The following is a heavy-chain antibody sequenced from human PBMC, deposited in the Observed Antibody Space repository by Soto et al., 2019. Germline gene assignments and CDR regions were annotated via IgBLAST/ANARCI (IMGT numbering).Heavy chain of an antibody. D-gene: IGHD2-21*01. V-gene: IGHV1-8*01. J-gene: IGHJ4*02. CDR1: GYTFTSYD. CDR2: MNPNSGNT. Sequence: ASEKVSCKASGYTFTSYDINWVRQATGQGLEWMGWMNPNSGNTGYAQKFQGRVTMTRNTSISTAYMELSSLSSEDTAVYYCARVDIVVVKGQDYWGQGTLVTVSS. CDR3: ARVDIVVVKGQDY.